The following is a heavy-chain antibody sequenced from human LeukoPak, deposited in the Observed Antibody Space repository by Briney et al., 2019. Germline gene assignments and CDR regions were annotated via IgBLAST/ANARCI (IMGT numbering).Heavy chain of an antibody. CDR1: GYIFTSYD. J-gene: IGHJ5*02. CDR3: ATCSGGSCYYNWFDP. D-gene: IGHD2-15*01. CDR2: MNPNSGNT. Sequence: ASVKVSCKASGYIFTSYDINWVRQATGQGLEWMGWMNPNSGNTGYAQKFQGRVTMTRNTSISTAYMELSSLRSEDTAVYYCATCSGGSCYYNWFDPWGQGTLVTVSS. V-gene: IGHV1-8*01.